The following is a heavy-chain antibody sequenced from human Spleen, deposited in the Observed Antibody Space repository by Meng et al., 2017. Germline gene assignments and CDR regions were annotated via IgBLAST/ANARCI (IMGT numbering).Heavy chain of an antibody. CDR1: GGSISSSSYY. CDR2: MYYRGST. Sequence: RLNLRESGPGLVKPSETPSLPWTVSGGSISSSSYYWGWIRQPPGKGLEWIGSMYYRGSTYYNPSLKSRVTISVDTSKNQFSLKLSSVTAADTAVYYCARGLNWFDPWGQGTLVTVSS. J-gene: IGHJ5*02. CDR3: ARGLNWFDP. V-gene: IGHV4-39*06.